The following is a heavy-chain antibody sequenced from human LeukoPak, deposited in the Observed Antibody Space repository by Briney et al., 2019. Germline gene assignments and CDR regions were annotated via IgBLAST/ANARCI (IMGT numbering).Heavy chain of an antibody. CDR1: GFTFSSYA. V-gene: IGHV3-23*01. J-gene: IGHJ4*02. Sequence: PGRSLRLSCAASGFTFSSYAMSWVRQAPGKGLEWVSAISGSGGSTYYADSVKGRFTISRDNSKNTLYLQMNSLRAEDTAVYYCAKDGSPKGYSSGWFFDYWGQGTLVTVSS. D-gene: IGHD6-19*01. CDR2: ISGSGGST. CDR3: AKDGSPKGYSSGWFFDY.